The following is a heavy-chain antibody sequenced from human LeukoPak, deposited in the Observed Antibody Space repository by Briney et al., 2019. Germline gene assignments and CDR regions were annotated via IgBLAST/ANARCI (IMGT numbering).Heavy chain of an antibody. J-gene: IGHJ4*02. CDR3: ARDLTVAYFDY. V-gene: IGHV1-46*01. CDR2: INPSGGST. CDR1: GYTFTSYY. Sequence: EASVNVSCKASGYTFTSYYMHWVRQAPGQGLEWMGIINPSGGSTSYAQKFQGRVTMTRDMSTSTVYMELSSLRSEDTAVYYCARDLTVAYFDYWGQGTLVTVSS. D-gene: IGHD4-23*01.